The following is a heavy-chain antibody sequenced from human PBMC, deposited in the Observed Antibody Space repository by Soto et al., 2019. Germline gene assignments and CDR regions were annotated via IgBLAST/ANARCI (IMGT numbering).Heavy chain of an antibody. Sequence: QVQLVQSGAEVKKPGSSVKVSCKASGGTFSSYPLSWVRQAPGQGLEWMGGIIPIFGTTKYAQKFQGRVTIIADESTTTAYMELSSLRSEDTAVYYCAMIDYSSGSDCWGQGTLVTVSS. D-gene: IGHD6-19*01. J-gene: IGHJ4*02. V-gene: IGHV1-69*01. CDR1: GGTFSSYP. CDR3: AMIDYSSGSDC. CDR2: IIPIFGTT.